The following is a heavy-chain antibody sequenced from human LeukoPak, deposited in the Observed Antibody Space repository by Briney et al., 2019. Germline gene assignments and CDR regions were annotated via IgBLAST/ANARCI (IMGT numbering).Heavy chain of an antibody. CDR2: LSGSGYAT. Sequence: GGSLRLSCAASGFTFSAYALSWVRQAPGKGLEWVSSLSGSGYATHYADSVEGRFTISRDNSKNTLYLQMNSLSAEDTAIYYCEKKEGVTYSSWYMDVWGKGTTVTVSS. CDR3: EKKEGVTYSSWYMDV. CDR1: GFTFSAYA. V-gene: IGHV3-23*01. J-gene: IGHJ6*03. D-gene: IGHD2-15*01.